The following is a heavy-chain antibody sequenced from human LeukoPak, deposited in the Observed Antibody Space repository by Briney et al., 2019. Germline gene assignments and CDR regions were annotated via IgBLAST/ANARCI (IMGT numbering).Heavy chain of an antibody. Sequence: SETLSLTCTVSGGSICSSNYYWGWIRQPPGKGLEWIGNIYYSGSTYYNPSLKSRVTISVDTSKNHFSLKLSSVTAADTAVYYCARLVAVAGVFDYWGQGTLVTVSS. CDR1: GGSICSSNYY. CDR2: IYYSGST. CDR3: ARLVAVAGVFDY. D-gene: IGHD6-19*01. V-gene: IGHV4-39*02. J-gene: IGHJ4*02.